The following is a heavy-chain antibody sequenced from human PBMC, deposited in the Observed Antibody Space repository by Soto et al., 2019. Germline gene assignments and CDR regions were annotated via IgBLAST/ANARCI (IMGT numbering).Heavy chain of an antibody. J-gene: IGHJ6*02. D-gene: IGHD1-26*01. CDR1: GFTFSSYA. CDR2: ISGSGGST. Sequence: PGGSLRLSCAASGFTFSSYAMSWVRQAPGKGLEWVSAISGSGGSTYYADSVKGRFTISRDNSKNTLYLQMNSLRAEDTAVYYCAKPWELRPDYYYGMDVWGQGTTVTVSS. CDR3: AKPWELRPDYYYGMDV. V-gene: IGHV3-23*01.